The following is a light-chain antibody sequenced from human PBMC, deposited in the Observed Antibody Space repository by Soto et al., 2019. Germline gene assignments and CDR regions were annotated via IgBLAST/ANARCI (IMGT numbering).Light chain of an antibody. V-gene: IGLV1-47*01. J-gene: IGLJ2*01. Sequence: QSAPTQPPSASGTPGQRVTISCSGSSSNIGSYYVYWYQQLPGTAPKLLIYRNNQRPSGVPDRFSGSKSGTSASLAISGLRSEDEADYYCAAWDDSLRGVVFGGGTKVTVL. CDR1: SSNIGSYY. CDR2: RNN. CDR3: AAWDDSLRGVV.